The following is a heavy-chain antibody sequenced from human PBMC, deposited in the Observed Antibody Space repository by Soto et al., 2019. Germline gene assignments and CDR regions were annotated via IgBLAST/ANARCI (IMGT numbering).Heavy chain of an antibody. J-gene: IGHJ6*02. CDR2: ISAYNGNT. CDR1: GYTFTSYG. CDR3: ARLSRWLRYYYYGMDV. Sequence: QVQLVQSGAEVKKPGASVKVSCKASGYTFTSYGISWVRQAPGQGLEWMGWISAYNGNTNYAQKLQGRVTMTTDTSTSTAYMELRSLSSDDTAVYYCARLSRWLRYYYYGMDVWGQGTTVTVSS. V-gene: IGHV1-18*04. D-gene: IGHD3-22*01.